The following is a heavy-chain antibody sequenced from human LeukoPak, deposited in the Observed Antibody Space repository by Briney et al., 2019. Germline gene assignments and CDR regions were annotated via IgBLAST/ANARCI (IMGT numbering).Heavy chain of an antibody. CDR1: GYTFTSYG. CDR3: ARDLSGYDYSH. D-gene: IGHD4-11*01. Sequence: VASVKVSCKASGYTFTSYGISWVRQAPGQGLEWMGWISAYNGNTNYAQKLQGRVTMTTDTSTSTAYTELRSLRSDDTAVYYCARDLSGYDYSHWGQGTLVTVSS. V-gene: IGHV1-18*01. J-gene: IGHJ1*01. CDR2: ISAYNGNT.